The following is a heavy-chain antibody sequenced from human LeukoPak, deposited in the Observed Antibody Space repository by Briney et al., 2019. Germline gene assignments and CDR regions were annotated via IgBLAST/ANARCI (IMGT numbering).Heavy chain of an antibody. CDR1: GGSFSGYY. Sequence: PSETLSLTCAVYGGSFSGYYWSWIRQPPGKGLEWIGEINHSGSTNYNPSLKSRVTISVDTSKNQFSLKLSSVTAADTAVYYCARDLHPNYEYGDYPLYWGQGTLVTVSS. CDR3: ARDLHPNYEYGDYPLY. CDR2: INHSGST. D-gene: IGHD4-17*01. V-gene: IGHV4-34*01. J-gene: IGHJ4*02.